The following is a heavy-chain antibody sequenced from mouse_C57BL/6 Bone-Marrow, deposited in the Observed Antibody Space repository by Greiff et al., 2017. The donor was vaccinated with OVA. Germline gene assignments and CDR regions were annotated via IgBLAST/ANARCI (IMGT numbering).Heavy chain of an antibody. Sequence: EVQLVESGGGLVQPKGSLKLSCAASGFSFNTYAMNWVRQAPGKGLEWVARIRSKSNNYATYYADSVKDRFTISRDDSESMLYLQMNNLKTEDTAMYYCVRHRDYGSSYVGFHWYAMDYWGQGTSVTVSS. CDR3: VRHRDYGSSYVGFHWYAMDY. CDR1: GFSFNTYA. D-gene: IGHD1-1*01. CDR2: IRSKSNNYAT. J-gene: IGHJ4*01. V-gene: IGHV10-1*01.